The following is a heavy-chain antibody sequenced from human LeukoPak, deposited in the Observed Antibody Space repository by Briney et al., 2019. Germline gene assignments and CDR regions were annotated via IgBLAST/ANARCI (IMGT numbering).Heavy chain of an antibody. CDR3: ARTYYYDSSGYYFTT. D-gene: IGHD3-22*01. CDR2: IIPIFDTG. CDR1: GYTFSSYA. Sequence: ASVKVSCKASGYTFSSYAISWVRQAPGQGLEWMGGIIPIFDTGNYAQKFQGRLTITADESTSTAYKELSSLRSEDTAVYYCARTYYYDSSGYYFTTGAREPWSPSPQ. J-gene: IGHJ4*02. V-gene: IGHV1-69*13.